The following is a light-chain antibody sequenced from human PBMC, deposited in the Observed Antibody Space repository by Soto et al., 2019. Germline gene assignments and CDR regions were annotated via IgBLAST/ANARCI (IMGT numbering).Light chain of an antibody. CDR1: SSDVGGYDY. Sequence: QSVLPHPASVSWSPGQSITISCTGTSSDVGGYDYVSWYQLHPGKAPKLMVFEVSNRPSGVSYRFSGSKSGNTASLTISGLQAEEEADYFCSSYSISNDHLFGTGTKATVL. CDR2: EVS. V-gene: IGLV2-14*01. CDR3: SSYSISNDHL. J-gene: IGLJ1*01.